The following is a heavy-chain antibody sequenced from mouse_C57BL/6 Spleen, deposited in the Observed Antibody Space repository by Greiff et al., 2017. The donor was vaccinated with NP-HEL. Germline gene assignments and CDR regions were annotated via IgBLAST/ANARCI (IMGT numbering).Heavy chain of an antibody. Sequence: QVHVKQPGTELVKPGASVKLSCKASGYTFTSYWMHWVKQRPGQGLEWIGNINPSNGGTNYNEKFKSKATLTVDKSSSTAYMQLSSLTSEDSAVYYCARRWVYYAMDYWGQGTSVTVSS. CDR1: GYTFTSYW. D-gene: IGHD1-1*02. CDR2: INPSNGGT. V-gene: IGHV1-53*01. J-gene: IGHJ4*01. CDR3: ARRWVYYAMDY.